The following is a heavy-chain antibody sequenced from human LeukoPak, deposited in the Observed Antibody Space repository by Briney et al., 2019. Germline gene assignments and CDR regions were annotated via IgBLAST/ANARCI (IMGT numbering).Heavy chain of an antibody. CDR3: ARELGGATDY. Sequence: SETLSLTCAVSDYSISSGYFWGWIRQPPGKGLEWIGSIHHSGSTFYNPSLRSRVTISVDTSKNQFSLMLSSVTAADTAVYYCARELGGATDYWGQGTLVTVSS. CDR1: DYSISSGYF. J-gene: IGHJ4*02. D-gene: IGHD1-26*01. V-gene: IGHV4-38-2*02. CDR2: IHHSGST.